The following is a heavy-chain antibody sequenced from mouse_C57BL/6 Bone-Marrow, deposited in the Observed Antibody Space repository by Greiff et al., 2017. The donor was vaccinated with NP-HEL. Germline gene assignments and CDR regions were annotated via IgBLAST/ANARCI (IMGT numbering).Heavy chain of an antibody. V-gene: IGHV5-12*01. CDR3: ARGGLGPYLDY. D-gene: IGHD4-1*01. Sequence: EVMLVESGGGLVQPGGSLKLSCAASGFTFSDYYMYWVRQTPEKRLEWVAYISNGGGSIYYTDTVKGRFTISRDNAKNTLYLQMSRLKSEDTAMYYCARGGLGPYLDYWGQGTTLTVSS. CDR1: GFTFSDYY. J-gene: IGHJ2*01. CDR2: ISNGGGSI.